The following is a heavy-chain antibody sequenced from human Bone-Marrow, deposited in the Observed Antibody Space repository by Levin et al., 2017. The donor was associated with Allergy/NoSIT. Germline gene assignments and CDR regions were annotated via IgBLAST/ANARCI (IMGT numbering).Heavy chain of an antibody. D-gene: IGHD3-22*01. J-gene: IGHJ4*02. CDR2: IYPGDSDT. CDR3: AKGSDTSGYYFDV. CDR1: SDSFAKYW. V-gene: IGHV5-51*01. Sequence: GESLKISCKTSSDSFAKYWLGWVRLMPGKGLEWMGIIYPGDSDTRYNPSFQAQVTISADKSTNSAYLQWSSLRTSDTATYYCAKGSDTSGYYFDVWGPGTLVSVSS.